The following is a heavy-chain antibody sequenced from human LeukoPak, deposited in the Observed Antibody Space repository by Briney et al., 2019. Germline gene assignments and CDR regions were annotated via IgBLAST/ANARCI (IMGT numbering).Heavy chain of an antibody. J-gene: IGHJ6*03. D-gene: IGHD3-3*01. Sequence: SETLSLTCTVSGGSISSYYWGWIRQPPGKGLEWIGSIYYSGSTYYNPSLKSRVTISVDTSKNQFSLKLSSVTAADTAVYYCAREAGSYYDFWSGYYRDYYMDVWGKGTTVTVSS. V-gene: IGHV4-39*07. CDR2: IYYSGST. CDR3: AREAGSYYDFWSGYYRDYYMDV. CDR1: GGSISSYY.